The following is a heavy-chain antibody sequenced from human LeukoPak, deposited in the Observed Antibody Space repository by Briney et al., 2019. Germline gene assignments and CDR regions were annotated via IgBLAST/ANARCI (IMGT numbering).Heavy chain of an antibody. CDR2: SRNKANGYTT. CDR1: GFTFSDHY. CDR3: VRELSRDSSR. V-gene: IGHV3-72*01. D-gene: IGHD3-22*01. Sequence: PGGSLRLSCAASGFTFSDHYMDWVRQAPGEGLEWVGRSRNKANGYTTEYAASVKGRFTISRDDSKNSLYLQMNSLETEDTAVYYCVRELSRDSSRWGQGTLVTVSS. J-gene: IGHJ4*02.